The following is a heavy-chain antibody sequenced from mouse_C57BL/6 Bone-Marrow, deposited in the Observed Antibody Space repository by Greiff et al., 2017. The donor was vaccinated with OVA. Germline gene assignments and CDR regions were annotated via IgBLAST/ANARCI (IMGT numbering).Heavy chain of an antibody. CDR3: ARPFITTVVAPHIDV. D-gene: IGHD1-1*01. CDR1: GYTFTSYW. CDR2: IDPNSGGT. Sequence: QVQLQQPGAELVKPGASVKLSCKASGYTFTSYWMHWVKQRPGRGLEWIGRIDPNSGGTKYNEKFKSKATLTVDKPSSTAYMQLSSLTSEDSAVYYCARPFITTVVAPHIDVWGTGTTVTVSS. J-gene: IGHJ1*03. V-gene: IGHV1-72*01.